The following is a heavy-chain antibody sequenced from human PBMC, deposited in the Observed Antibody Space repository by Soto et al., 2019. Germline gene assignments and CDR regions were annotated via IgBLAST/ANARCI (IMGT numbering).Heavy chain of an antibody. J-gene: IGHJ4*02. V-gene: IGHV4-30-2*01. CDR3: AGTAGRVYDFWSGYYADY. Sequence: QLQLQESGSGLVKPSQTLSLTCAVSGGSISSGGYSWSWIRQPPGKGLEWIGYIYHSGSTYYNPSLKGRVTISVDRSKNQFSLKLSSVTAADTAVYYCAGTAGRVYDFWSGYYADYWGQGTLVTVSS. D-gene: IGHD3-3*01. CDR2: IYHSGST. CDR1: GGSISSGGYS.